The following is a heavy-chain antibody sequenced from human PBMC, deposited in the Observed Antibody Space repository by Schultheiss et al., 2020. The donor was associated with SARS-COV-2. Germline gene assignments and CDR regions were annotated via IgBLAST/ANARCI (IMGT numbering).Heavy chain of an antibody. V-gene: IGHV3-30*04. CDR3: ARDSGVTSYYDNDAFDI. J-gene: IGHJ3*02. CDR1: GFTFSSYA. D-gene: IGHD3-22*01. Sequence: GESLKISCAASGFTFSSYAMHWVRQAPGKGLEWVAVISYDGSNKYYAGSVKGRFTISRDNAKNSLYLQMNSLRAEDTAVYYCARDSGVTSYYDNDAFDIWGQGTMVTVSS. CDR2: ISYDGSNK.